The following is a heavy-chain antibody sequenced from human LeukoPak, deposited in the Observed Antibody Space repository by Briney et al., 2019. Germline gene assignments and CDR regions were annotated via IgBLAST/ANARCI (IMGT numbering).Heavy chain of an antibody. J-gene: IGHJ4*02. CDR1: GGSFSGYY. V-gene: IGHV4-34*01. Sequence: PSETLSLTCAVYGGSFSGYYWSWIRQPPGKGLEWIGEINHSGSTNYNPSLKSRVTISVDTSKNQFSLKLSSVTAADTAVYYCAEDSSSWGYFDYWGQGTLVTVSS. CDR2: INHSGST. CDR3: AEDSSSWGYFDY. D-gene: IGHD6-13*01.